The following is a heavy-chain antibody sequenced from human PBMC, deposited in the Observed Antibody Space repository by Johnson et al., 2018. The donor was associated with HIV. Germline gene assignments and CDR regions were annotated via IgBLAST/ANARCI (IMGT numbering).Heavy chain of an antibody. CDR2: IRYDGNNK. V-gene: IGHV3-30*02. CDR1: RFTFDDYG. Sequence: QVLLVESGGGVVRPGGSLRLSCAASRFTFDDYGMHWVRQAPGKGLEWVAFIRYDGNNKYYADSVKGRFTISRDNSKNTLYLQMKRLRAEDTAVYYCARDHLDSSGHLMTLDMWGQGTMVTVSS. J-gene: IGHJ3*02. D-gene: IGHD3-22*01. CDR3: ARDHLDSSGHLMTLDM.